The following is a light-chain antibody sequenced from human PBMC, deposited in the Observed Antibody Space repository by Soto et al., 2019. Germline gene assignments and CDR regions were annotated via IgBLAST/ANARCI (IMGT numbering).Light chain of an antibody. Sequence: QSVLTQPPSVSGAPGQRVTISCTGSSSNIGAGYDVHWYQQLPGTAPKLLIYGNINRPSGVPDRFSGSKSGTSASLAITGLQAEDEADYYCQSYDSSLSAVLFGGGTKVTVL. CDR3: QSYDSSLSAVL. V-gene: IGLV1-40*01. CDR2: GNI. CDR1: SSNIGAGYD. J-gene: IGLJ2*01.